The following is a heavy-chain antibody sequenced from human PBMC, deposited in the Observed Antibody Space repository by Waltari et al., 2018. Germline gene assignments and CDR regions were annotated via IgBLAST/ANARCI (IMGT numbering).Heavy chain of an antibody. D-gene: IGHD3-22*01. CDR3: ARDGQDYDSSGYYY. CDR1: GGSISSHY. V-gene: IGHV4-59*11. CDR2: IYYSGST. J-gene: IGHJ4*02. Sequence: QVQLQESGPGLVKPSETLSLTCPVSGGSISSHYWSWIRPPPGKGLEWIGYIYYSGSTNYNPSLKSRVTISVDTSKNQFSLKLSSVTAADTAVYYCARDGQDYDSSGYYYWGQGTLVTVSS.